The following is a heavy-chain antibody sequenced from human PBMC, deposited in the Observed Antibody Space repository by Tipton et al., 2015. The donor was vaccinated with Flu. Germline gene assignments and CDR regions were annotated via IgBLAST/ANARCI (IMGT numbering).Heavy chain of an antibody. CDR1: GYTFTDYY. D-gene: IGHD2-2*01. V-gene: IGHV1-2*02. CDR3: ARVPNPAVVPDSTYAFDF. J-gene: IGHJ3*01. CDR2: IDPNSGDT. Sequence: QVQLVQSGAEVEKPGASVKVSCKASGYTFTDYYLHWVRQAPRQGLEWMGWIDPNSGDTNSAQAFQGRVTMTRDTSISTVYMELTRLRDDDTAVYYCARVPNPAVVPDSTYAFDFWGLGTMVTVSS.